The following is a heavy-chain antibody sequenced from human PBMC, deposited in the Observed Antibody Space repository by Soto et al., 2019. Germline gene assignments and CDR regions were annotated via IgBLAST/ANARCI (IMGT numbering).Heavy chain of an antibody. J-gene: IGHJ6*02. CDR2: IYHSGST. D-gene: IGHD6-13*01. CDR3: ARSSRAAAGSPPYYYGMDV. Sequence: SETLSLTCAVSGGSISSSNWWSWVRQPPGKGLEWIGEIYHSGSTNYNPSLKSRVTISVDKSKNQFSLKLSSVTAADTAVYYCARSSRAAAGSPPYYYGMDVWGQGTTVTVSS. CDR1: GGSISSSNW. V-gene: IGHV4-4*02.